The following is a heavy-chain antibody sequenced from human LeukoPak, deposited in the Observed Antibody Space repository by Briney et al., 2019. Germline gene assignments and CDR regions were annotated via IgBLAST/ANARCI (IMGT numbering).Heavy chain of an antibody. V-gene: IGHV3-11*01. Sequence: PWGSLRLFCSTSGIPFRCLHMGWIRQGSGKGLEGNSYISNTGSTIYYADSVKGRFTISRDNAKNSVYLQMNSLRAEDTAVYYCAREGLPGGSCDYWGQGALVIVSS. D-gene: IGHD2-15*01. CDR1: GIPFRCLH. J-gene: IGHJ4*02. CDR3: AREGLPGGSCDY. CDR2: ISNTGSTI.